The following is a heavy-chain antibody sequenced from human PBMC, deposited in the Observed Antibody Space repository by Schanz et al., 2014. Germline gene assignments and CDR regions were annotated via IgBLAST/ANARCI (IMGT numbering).Heavy chain of an antibody. CDR1: GFTFNTSW. CDR2: VSRDGSET. CDR3: ARDPNSVNELDY. V-gene: IGHV3-74*01. Sequence: EVQLVTSGGDLVQPGGSLRLSCAASGFTFNTSWFHWVRQPPGKGLLWVSRVSRDGSETTYVDSVRGRFTISRDTAKNTVFLQMNNLRVEDTAVYYCARDPNSVNELDYWGQGTTVTVSS. D-gene: IGHD5-12*01. J-gene: IGHJ4*03.